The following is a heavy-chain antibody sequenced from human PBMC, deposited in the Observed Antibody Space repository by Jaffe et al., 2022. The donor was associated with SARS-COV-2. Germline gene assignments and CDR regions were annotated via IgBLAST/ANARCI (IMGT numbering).Heavy chain of an antibody. V-gene: IGHV1-3*01. CDR2: INAGNGNT. CDR3: ARVLRYFDWGGSFDP. D-gene: IGHD3-9*01. CDR1: GYTFTSYA. Sequence: QVQLVQSGAEVKKPGASVKVSCKASGYTFTSYAMHWVRQAPGQRLEWMGWINAGNGNTKYSQKFQGRVTITRDTSASTAYMELSSLRSEDTAVYYCARVLRYFDWGGSFDPWGQGTLVTVSS. J-gene: IGHJ5*02.